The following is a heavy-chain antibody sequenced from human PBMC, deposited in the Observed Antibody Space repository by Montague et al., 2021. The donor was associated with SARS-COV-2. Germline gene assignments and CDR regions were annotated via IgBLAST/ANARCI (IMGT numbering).Heavy chain of an antibody. CDR2: INHSGST. CDR1: GGSFSGYY. J-gene: IGHJ4*02. CDR3: ARHERQWLRLYPYYFDY. V-gene: IGHV4-34*01. D-gene: IGHD5-12*01. Sequence: SETLSLTCAVYGGSFSGYYWSWIRQPPGKGLEWIGEINHSGSTNYNPSXXSRVTISVDTSKNQFSLKLSSVTAADTAVYYCARHERQWLRLYPYYFDYWGQGTLVTVSS.